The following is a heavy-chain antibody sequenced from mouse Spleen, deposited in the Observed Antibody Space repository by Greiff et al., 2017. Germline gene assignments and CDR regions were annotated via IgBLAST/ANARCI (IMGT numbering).Heavy chain of an antibody. Sequence: EVQGVESGGGLVKPGGSLKLSCAASGFTFSSYAMSWVRQTPEKRLEWVATISSGGSYTYYPDSVKGRFTISRDNAKNTRYLQMSSLRSEDTAMYYCARHDYYGSGYFDVWGAGTTVTVSS. CDR2: ISSGGSYT. CDR1: GFTFSSYA. V-gene: IGHV5-9-3*01. D-gene: IGHD1-1*01. CDR3: ARHDYYGSGYFDV. J-gene: IGHJ1*01.